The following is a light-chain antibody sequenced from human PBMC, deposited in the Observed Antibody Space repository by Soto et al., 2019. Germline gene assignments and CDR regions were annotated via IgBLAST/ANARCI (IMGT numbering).Light chain of an antibody. Sequence: DLQMTQSPSSLSASVGDRVTITCRASQGIRNYLAWYQQKPGKVPKLLIYAASTLQSGVPSRFSGSGSGTDFTLTISSLQPEDVATYYCQKYNSAPPVTFGGGTKVEIK. V-gene: IGKV1-27*01. CDR3: QKYNSAPPVT. CDR2: AAS. J-gene: IGKJ4*01. CDR1: QGIRNY.